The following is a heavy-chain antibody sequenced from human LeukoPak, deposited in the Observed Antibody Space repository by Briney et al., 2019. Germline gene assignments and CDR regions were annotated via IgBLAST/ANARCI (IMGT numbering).Heavy chain of an antibody. CDR3: AKDRLGAVASPYYFDY. V-gene: IGHV3-30*02. CDR1: GFTFSSYE. Sequence: GGSLRLSCAASGFTFSSYEMNWVRQAPGKGLEWVAYIRYDGSNKYYADSVKGRFTISRDNSKNTLYLQMNSLRAEDTAVYYCAKDRLGAVASPYYFDYWGQGTLVTVSS. D-gene: IGHD6-19*01. CDR2: IRYDGSNK. J-gene: IGHJ4*02.